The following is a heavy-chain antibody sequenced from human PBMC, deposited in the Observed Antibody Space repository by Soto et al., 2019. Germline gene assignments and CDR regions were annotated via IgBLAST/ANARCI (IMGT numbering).Heavy chain of an antibody. V-gene: IGHV3-30*18. Sequence: QVQLVESGGGVVRPGRSLRLTCAASGFTFRNYGMHWVRQAPGKGLEWVAVISHDGSDKYYADSMKGRFIISRDNSENTLFLNMNSLKPEDTAVYYCAKEKQHRVHDYWGQGILVTVSS. CDR1: GFTFRNYG. D-gene: IGHD6-13*01. CDR3: AKEKQHRVHDY. CDR2: ISHDGSDK. J-gene: IGHJ4*02.